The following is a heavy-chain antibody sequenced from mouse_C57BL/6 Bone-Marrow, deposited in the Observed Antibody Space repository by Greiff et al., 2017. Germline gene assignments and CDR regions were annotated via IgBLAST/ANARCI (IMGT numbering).Heavy chain of an antibody. CDR3: ARDHHYYGLDY. CDR1: GFTFSDFY. Sequence: EVKLVESGGGLVQSGRSLRLSCATSGFTFSDFYMEWVRQAPGKGLEWIAASRNKANAYTTEYSASVKGRFIVSRDTSQSILYLQMNALRAEDTAIYYCARDHHYYGLDYWGQGTTLTVAS. J-gene: IGHJ2*01. D-gene: IGHD1-2*01. CDR2: SRNKANAYTT. V-gene: IGHV7-1*01.